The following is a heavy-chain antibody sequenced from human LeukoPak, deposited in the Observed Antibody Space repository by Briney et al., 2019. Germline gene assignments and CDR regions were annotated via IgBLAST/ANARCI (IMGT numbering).Heavy chain of an antibody. Sequence: EASVKLSCKASGGTFTIYAISRVRQAPGQGLEWMGGIIPIFGTANYAQKFQGRVTITADKSTSTAYTELSSLRSEDTAVYYCASGSGSGYAFDIWGQGTMATVSS. CDR3: ASGSGSGYAFDI. CDR1: GGTFTIYA. D-gene: IGHD6-19*01. V-gene: IGHV1-69*06. J-gene: IGHJ3*02. CDR2: IIPIFGTA.